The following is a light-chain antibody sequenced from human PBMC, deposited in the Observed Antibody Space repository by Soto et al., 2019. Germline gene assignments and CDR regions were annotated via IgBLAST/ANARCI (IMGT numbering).Light chain of an antibody. J-gene: IGKJ1*01. CDR2: KAS. CDR1: QSISSW. CDR3: QQYNDYWT. V-gene: IGKV1-5*03. Sequence: DIQMTQSPSTLSASVGDRVTITCRASQSISSWLAWYQQKPGKAPKLLIYKASSLESGVPSRFSGSGSGTEFTLTISSPQPDDSATYFCQQYNDYWTFGQGTKVDIK.